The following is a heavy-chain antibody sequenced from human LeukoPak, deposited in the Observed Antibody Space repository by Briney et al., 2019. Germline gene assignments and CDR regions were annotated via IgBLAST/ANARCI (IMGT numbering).Heavy chain of an antibody. CDR3: ASLYGSGKRWVDP. J-gene: IGHJ5*02. Sequence: GGSLRLSCAASGFTFSGSAMHWVRQASGKGLEWVGRIRSKANSYATAYAASVKGRFTISRDDSKNMAYLQMNSLKTEDTAVYYCASLYGSGKRWVDPWGQGTLVTVSS. V-gene: IGHV3-73*01. CDR1: GFTFSGSA. D-gene: IGHD3-10*01. CDR2: IRSKANSYAT.